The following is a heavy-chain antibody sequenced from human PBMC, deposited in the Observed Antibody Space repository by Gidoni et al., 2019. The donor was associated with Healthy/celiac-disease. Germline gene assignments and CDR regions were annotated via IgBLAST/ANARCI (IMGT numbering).Heavy chain of an antibody. V-gene: IGHV3-23*01. Sequence: EGQLLASGGGFVQTEGSRRLSWAASGFTFSTYAMSCVRQAPGTGLAWVSAISGGGGSTCYADSVTGRFTIARDNSTSTLYLQMNSLRADDTAVYYCAKDDYGDYYPNYLGQGTLVTVSS. J-gene: IGHJ4*02. CDR3: AKDDYGDYYPNY. D-gene: IGHD4-17*01. CDR1: GFTFSTYA. CDR2: ISGGGGST.